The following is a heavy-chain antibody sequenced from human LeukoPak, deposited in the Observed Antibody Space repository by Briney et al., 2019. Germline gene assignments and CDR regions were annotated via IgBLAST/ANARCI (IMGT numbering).Heavy chain of an antibody. D-gene: IGHD3-9*01. CDR3: ARGMYYDILTGIDYYYYYMDV. CDR1: GFTFDDYG. J-gene: IGHJ6*03. V-gene: IGHV3-20*04. CDR2: INWNGGST. Sequence: PGGSLRLSCAASGFTFDDYGMSWVRQAPRKGLEWVSGINWNGGSTGYADSVKGRFTISRDNAKNSLYLQMNSLRAEDTALYYCARGMYYDILTGIDYYYYYMDVWGKGTTVTVSS.